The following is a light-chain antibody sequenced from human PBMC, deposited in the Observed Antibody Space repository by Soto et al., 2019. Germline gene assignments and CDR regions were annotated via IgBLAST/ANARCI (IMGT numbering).Light chain of an antibody. V-gene: IGKV3-15*01. CDR2: GAS. J-gene: IGKJ2*01. CDR3: QQYNNWPPFT. CDR1: HGVSTN. Sequence: EVVMTQSPATLSVSPGDRATLSCRASHGVSTNLAWYQQKPGQAPRLLVYGASMRLSGIPDRFSGSGSGTEFTLTIRGLQSEDVAVYFCQQYNNWPPFTYGQGPKLEIK.